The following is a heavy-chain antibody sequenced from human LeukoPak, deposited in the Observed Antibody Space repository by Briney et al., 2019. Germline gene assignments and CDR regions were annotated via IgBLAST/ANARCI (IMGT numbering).Heavy chain of an antibody. Sequence: QAGGSLRLSCEASGFTFSSYTMTWVRQAPGKGLEWVSHISSGGGTTYYADSVKGRFTISRDNSKNTLYLQMNSLRAEDTAVFYCAKVATKGNYYDSSGYSLDYWGQGTLVTVSS. J-gene: IGHJ4*02. V-gene: IGHV3-23*01. CDR3: AKVATKGNYYDSSGYSLDY. CDR1: GFTFSSYT. D-gene: IGHD3-22*01. CDR2: ISSGGGTT.